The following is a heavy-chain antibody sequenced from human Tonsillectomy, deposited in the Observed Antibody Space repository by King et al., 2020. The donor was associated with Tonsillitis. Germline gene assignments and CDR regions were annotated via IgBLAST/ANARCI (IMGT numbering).Heavy chain of an antibody. Sequence: VQLVQSGGGVVRPGGSLRLSCAASGFTFGDYGMSWVRQAPGKGLEWVSGINWNGGRTGYADSVKGRFTISRDNAKNSLYLQMNSLRAEDTALYYCAREDYYDSSGYNWGQGTLVTVSS. CDR2: INWNGGRT. CDR3: AREDYYDSSGYN. CDR1: GFTFGDYG. J-gene: IGHJ4*02. V-gene: IGHV3-20*04. D-gene: IGHD3-22*01.